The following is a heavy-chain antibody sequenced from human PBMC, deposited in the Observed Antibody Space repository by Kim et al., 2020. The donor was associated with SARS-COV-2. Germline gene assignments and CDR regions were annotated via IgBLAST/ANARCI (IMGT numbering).Heavy chain of an antibody. D-gene: IGHD1-26*01. CDR3: ARGVGAARWFDP. V-gene: IGHV3-74*01. J-gene: IGHJ5*02. Sequence: SYADSVKGRFTISRDNAKNTLYLQMNSLRAEDTAVYYCARGVGAARWFDPWGQGTLVTVSS.